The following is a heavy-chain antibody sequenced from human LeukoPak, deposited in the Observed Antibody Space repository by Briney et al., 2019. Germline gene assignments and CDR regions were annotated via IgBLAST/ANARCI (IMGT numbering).Heavy chain of an antibody. CDR1: GYTLTELS. CDR3: ARDHVRYSYGPSDY. D-gene: IGHD5-18*01. V-gene: IGHV1-24*01. CDR2: FDPEDGET. J-gene: IGHJ4*02. Sequence: ASVKVSCKVSGYTLTELSMHWVRQAPGKGLEWMGGFDPEDGETIYAQKFQGRVTMTRDTSISTAYMELSRLRSDDTAVYYCARDHVRYSYGPSDYWGQGTLVTVSS.